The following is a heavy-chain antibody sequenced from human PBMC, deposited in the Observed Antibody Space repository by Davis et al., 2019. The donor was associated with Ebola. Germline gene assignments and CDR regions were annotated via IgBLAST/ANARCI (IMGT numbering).Heavy chain of an antibody. CDR1: GFTFDDHA. D-gene: IGHD5-18*01. V-gene: IGHV3-43*02. J-gene: IGHJ4*02. CDR3: AKNRGYRLYYFEY. Sequence: GESLKISCAASGFTFDDHAMSWVRQAPGKALEWVSLISGNGYGTEYGDSVKGRFTISRDNSKNFLYLQVNDLRPEDTALYFCAKNRGYRLYYFEYWGQGTLVTVSS. CDR2: ISGNGYGT.